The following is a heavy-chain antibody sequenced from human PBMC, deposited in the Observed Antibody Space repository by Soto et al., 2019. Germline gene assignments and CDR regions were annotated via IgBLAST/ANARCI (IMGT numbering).Heavy chain of an antibody. Sequence: ETLSLTCTVSGGSISSYYCSWFRQPPGKGLEWIGHMHYGGNSDYKPSLRSRVTISVDTSKNRFSLKLSSVAAADTAVYYCARRYRSCFDYLGQGNLVTVS. J-gene: IGHJ4*02. D-gene: IGHD2-2*01. CDR3: ARRYRSCFDY. CDR2: MHYGGNS. CDR1: GGSISSYY. V-gene: IGHV4-59*08.